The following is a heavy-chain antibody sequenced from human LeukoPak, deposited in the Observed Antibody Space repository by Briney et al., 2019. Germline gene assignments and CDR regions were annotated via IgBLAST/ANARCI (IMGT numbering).Heavy chain of an antibody. CDR1: GFTFSSYG. CDR3: AKDGGSYSPAEYFQH. V-gene: IGHV3-30*18. J-gene: IGHJ1*01. Sequence: GRSLRLSCAASGFTFSSYGMHWVRQAPGKGLEWVAVISYDGSNKYYADSVKGRFTISRDNSKNTLYLQMNSLRAEDTAVYYYAKDGGSYSPAEYFQHWGQGTLVTVSS. CDR2: ISYDGSNK. D-gene: IGHD1-26*01.